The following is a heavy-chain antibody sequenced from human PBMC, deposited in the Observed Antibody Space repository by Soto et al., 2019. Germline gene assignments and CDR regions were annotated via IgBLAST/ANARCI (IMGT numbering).Heavy chain of an antibody. CDR3: ARGQSGYSSSWYWWFDP. Sequence: SETLSLTCTVSGGSVSSGSYYWSWIRQPPGKGLEWIGYIYYSGSTNYNPSLKSRVTISVDTSKNQFSLKLSSVTAADTAVYYCARGQSGYSSSWYWWFDPWGQGTLVTVS. J-gene: IGHJ5*02. D-gene: IGHD6-13*01. V-gene: IGHV4-61*01. CDR1: GGSVSSGSYY. CDR2: IYYSGST.